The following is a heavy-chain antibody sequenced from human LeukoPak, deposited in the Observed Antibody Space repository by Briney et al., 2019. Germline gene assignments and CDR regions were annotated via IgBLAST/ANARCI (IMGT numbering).Heavy chain of an antibody. CDR2: IIPILGIA. CDR3: DTYYYDSSALREFDY. J-gene: IGHJ4*02. CDR1: GGTFSSYA. D-gene: IGHD3-22*01. V-gene: IGHV1-69*04. Sequence: SVKVSCKASGGTFSSYAISWVRQAPGQGLEWMGRIIPILGIANYAQKFQGRVTITADKSTSTAYMELSSLRSVDTAVYYCDTYYYDSSALREFDYWGQGTLVTVSS.